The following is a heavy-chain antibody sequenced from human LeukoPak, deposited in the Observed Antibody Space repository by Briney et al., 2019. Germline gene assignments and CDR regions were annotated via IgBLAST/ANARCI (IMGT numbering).Heavy chain of an antibody. CDR1: GGSFSGYY. CDR2: INHSGST. D-gene: IGHD3-3*01. J-gene: IGHJ6*02. CDR3: ARSSTIFGVVIRGPMGGMDV. V-gene: IGHV4-34*01. Sequence: SETLSLTCAVYGGSFSGYYWSWIRQPPGKGLEWIGEINHSGSTNYNPSLKSRVTISVDTSKNQFSLKLSSVTAADTAVYYCARSSTIFGVVIRGPMGGMDVWGQGTTVTVS.